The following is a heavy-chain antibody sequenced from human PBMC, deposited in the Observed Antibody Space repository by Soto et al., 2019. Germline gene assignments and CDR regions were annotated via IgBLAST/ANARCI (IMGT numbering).Heavy chain of an antibody. D-gene: IGHD3-16*02. CDR2: ISSSSSYT. V-gene: IGHV3-11*05. Sequence: QVQLVESGGGLVKPGGSLRLSCAASGFTFSDYYMSWIRQAPGKGLEWVSYISSSSSYTNYADSVKGRFTISRDNAKNSLYLQMNSLRAEDTAVYYCARDGAGLSPSDYYGMDVWGQGTTVTVSS. CDR3: ARDGAGLSPSDYYGMDV. CDR1: GFTFSDYY. J-gene: IGHJ6*02.